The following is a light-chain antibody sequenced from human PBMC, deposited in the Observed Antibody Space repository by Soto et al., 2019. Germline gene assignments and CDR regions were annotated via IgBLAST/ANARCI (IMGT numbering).Light chain of an antibody. CDR1: QSVSSSF. CDR2: GAS. CDR3: HHYRSSPFT. Sequence: EIVLTQSPGTLSLSPGERATLSCRASQSVSSSFVAWYQQKPGQAPRLLIYGASSRATDIPDRFSGSRSGPDFTLTITTLEPHAFPLYYSHHYRSSPFTFGPATKVEIK. V-gene: IGKV3-20*01. J-gene: IGKJ3*01.